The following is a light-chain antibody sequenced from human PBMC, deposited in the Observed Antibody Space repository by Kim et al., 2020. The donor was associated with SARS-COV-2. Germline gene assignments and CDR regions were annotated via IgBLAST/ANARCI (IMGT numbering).Light chain of an antibody. CDR2: DAT. CDR1: QSVDRW. Sequence: IRLTQSPSTLSASIGDRVSITCRASQSVDRWLAWYQQRPGKAPKLLIYDATDLKSGVPSRFSGRGSGTEFTLTITSLQPDDFGTYYCQQYSTYSDSRGQGTKLEI. J-gene: IGKJ2*03. CDR3: QQYSTYSDS. V-gene: IGKV1-5*01.